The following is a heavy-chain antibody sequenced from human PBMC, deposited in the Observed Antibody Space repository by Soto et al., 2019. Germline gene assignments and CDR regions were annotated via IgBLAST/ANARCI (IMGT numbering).Heavy chain of an antibody. CDR3: ARGPHYDILAGLWFDP. D-gene: IGHD3-9*01. Sequence: SETLSLTCAVSGGSISGGGSSWSWIRQPPGKGLEWIGYIYHSGSTYYNPSLKSRVPISVDGSKNQFSLKLSSVTAADTAVYYCARGPHYDILAGLWFDPWGQGTLVTVSS. J-gene: IGHJ5*02. CDR2: IYHSGST. CDR1: GGSISGGGSS. V-gene: IGHV4-30-2*01.